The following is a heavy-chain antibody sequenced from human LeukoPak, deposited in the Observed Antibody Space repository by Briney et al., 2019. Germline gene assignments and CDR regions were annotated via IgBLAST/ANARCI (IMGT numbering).Heavy chain of an antibody. CDR3: ARDDAGYYYYYGMDV. J-gene: IGHJ6*02. V-gene: IGHV1-18*01. D-gene: IGHD1-14*01. CDR2: ISAYNGNT. Sequence: GASVKVSCKASGGTFSKYTISWVRQAPGQGLEWMGWISAYNGNTNYAQKLQGRVTMTTDTSTSTAYMELRSLRSDDTAVYYCARDDAGYYYYYGMDVWGQGTTVTVS. CDR1: GGTFSKYT.